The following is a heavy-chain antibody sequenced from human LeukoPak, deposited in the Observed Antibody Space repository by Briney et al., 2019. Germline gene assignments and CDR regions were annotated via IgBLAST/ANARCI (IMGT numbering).Heavy chain of an antibody. CDR3: ARGKYYDTSAYNYFDP. J-gene: IGHJ5*02. CDR1: GFTLSAYS. V-gene: IGHV3-48*01. CDR2: ISGSGRSI. D-gene: IGHD3-22*01. Sequence: GGSLRLSCAASGFTLSAYSMNWIRQAPGKGLEWISYISGSGRSIFSADSVRGRFTISSDNANNSLFLQMNSLRAEDTAVYYCARGKYYDTSAYNYFDPWGQGTLVTVSS.